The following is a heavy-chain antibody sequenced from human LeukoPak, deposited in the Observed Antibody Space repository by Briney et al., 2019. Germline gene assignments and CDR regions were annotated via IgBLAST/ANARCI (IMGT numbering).Heavy chain of an antibody. J-gene: IGHJ5*02. V-gene: IGHV4-39*01. CDR1: GDSITSGGFY. Sequence: SETLSLTCNVSGDSITSGGFYWAWIRQSPGKGLEWIGNVCYSGTTQYNPSLKGRVTISMDMSKNQFSLNLNSVSVTDTAIYYCARRDYAAWFDPWGQGTLVTVSS. CDR2: VCYSGTT. D-gene: IGHD4/OR15-4a*01. CDR3: ARRDYAAWFDP.